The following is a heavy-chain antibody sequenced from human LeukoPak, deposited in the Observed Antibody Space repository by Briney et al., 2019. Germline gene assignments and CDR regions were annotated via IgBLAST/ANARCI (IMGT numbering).Heavy chain of an antibody. CDR1: GVSLSTSVVD. J-gene: IGHJ4*02. D-gene: IGHD6-13*01. Sequence: SGPTLVKATQILTLTSTFPGVSLSTSVVDVVCIRQPPGQALERLAILYWDDDKRYSPSLKSRLTITQDTYKNQVVLTKTNIYPVDTATYYYTHSGSSSWYWVLWGQGTRVSVSS. V-gene: IGHV2-5*02. CDR3: THSGSSSWYWVL. CDR2: LYWDDDK.